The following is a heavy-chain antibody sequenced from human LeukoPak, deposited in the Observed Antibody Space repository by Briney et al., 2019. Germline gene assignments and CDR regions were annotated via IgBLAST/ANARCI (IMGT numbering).Heavy chain of an antibody. Sequence: SETLSLTCTVSGGSISSYYWSWLRQPPGKGLEWIGYIYYSGSTNYNPSLKSRVTISVDTSKNQFSLKLSSVTAADTAVYYCAREGSLYYDDSSGYYDCWGQGTLATVSS. D-gene: IGHD3-22*01. J-gene: IGHJ4*02. CDR1: GGSISSYY. CDR3: AREGSLYYDDSSGYYDC. CDR2: IYYSGST. V-gene: IGHV4-59*01.